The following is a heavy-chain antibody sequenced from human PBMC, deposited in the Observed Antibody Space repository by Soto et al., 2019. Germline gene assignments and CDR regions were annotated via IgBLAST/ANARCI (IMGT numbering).Heavy chain of an antibody. CDR2: INHSGST. V-gene: IGHV4-34*01. CDR3: ARGTYYYGSGSYRTLYYFDY. J-gene: IGHJ4*02. CDR1: GGSFSGYY. D-gene: IGHD3-10*01. Sequence: QVQLQQWGAGLLKPSETLSLTCAVYGGSFSGYYWSWIRQPPGKGLEWIGEINHSGSTNYNPSLKSRVTISVDTSKNQFSRKLSSVTAADTAVYYCARGTYYYGSGSYRTLYYFDYWGQGTLVTVSS.